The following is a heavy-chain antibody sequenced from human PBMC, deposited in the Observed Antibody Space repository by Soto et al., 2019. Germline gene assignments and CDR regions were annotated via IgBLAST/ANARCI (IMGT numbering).Heavy chain of an antibody. V-gene: IGHV3-21*06. Sequence: EVQLVESGGGLVKPGGSLRLSCAASGFTFTRYSMNWVRQAPGKGLEWVSSISSTNNYIYYGDSVKGRFTISRYNVKNSLYLEMNSLRGEDTAVYYCARETEELTSNFDYWGQGTLVPVSS. J-gene: IGHJ4*02. CDR1: GFTFTRYS. D-gene: IGHD1-26*01. CDR3: ARETEELTSNFDY. CDR2: ISSTNNYI.